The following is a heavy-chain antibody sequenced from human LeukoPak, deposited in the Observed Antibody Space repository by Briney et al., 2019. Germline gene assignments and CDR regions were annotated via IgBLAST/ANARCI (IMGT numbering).Heavy chain of an antibody. V-gene: IGHV4-59*01. CDR3: ARGKSSSGWYVRLDAFDI. CDR1: GGSISSYY. CDR2: IYYSGST. D-gene: IGHD6-19*01. J-gene: IGHJ3*02. Sequence: PSETLSLTCTVSGGSISSYYWSWIRQPPGKGLEWIGYIYYSGSTNYNPSLKSRVTISVDTSKNQFSLKLSSVTAADTAVYYCARGKSSSGWYVRLDAFDIWGQGTMVTVSS.